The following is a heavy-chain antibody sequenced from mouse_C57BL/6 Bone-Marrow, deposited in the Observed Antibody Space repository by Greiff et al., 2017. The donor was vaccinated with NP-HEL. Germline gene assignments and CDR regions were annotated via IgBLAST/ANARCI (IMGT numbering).Heavy chain of an antibody. CDR1: GYTFTDYY. CDR2: INPNNGGT. Sequence: VQLQQSGPELVKPGASVKISCKASGYTFTDYYMNWVKQSHGKSLEWIGDINPNNGGTSYNQKFKGKATLTVDKSSSTAYMELRSLTSEDSAVYYCALYYGGYWGQGTTLTVSS. CDR3: ALYYGGY. D-gene: IGHD2-1*01. J-gene: IGHJ2*01. V-gene: IGHV1-26*01.